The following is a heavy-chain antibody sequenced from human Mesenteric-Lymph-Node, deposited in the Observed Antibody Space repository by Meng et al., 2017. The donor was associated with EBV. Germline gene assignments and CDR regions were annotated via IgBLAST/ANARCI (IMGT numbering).Heavy chain of an antibody. CDR2: INYRGST. J-gene: IGHJ4*02. CDR3: ARGVNPAY. D-gene: IGHD2-2*01. V-gene: IGHV4-34*01. Sequence: VQLQRWGVGLLKPSETLSLTCAVYGGSFSGYYWTWIRQPPGKGLEWVGEINYRGSTNYNPSLKSRVTISVDTSKSQLYLKLSSVTAADTAVYYCARGVNPAYWGQGTLVTVSS. CDR1: GGSFSGYY.